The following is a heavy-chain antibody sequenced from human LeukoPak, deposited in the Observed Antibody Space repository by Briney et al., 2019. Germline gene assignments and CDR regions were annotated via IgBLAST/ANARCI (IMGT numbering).Heavy chain of an antibody. Sequence: SETLSLTCSVSGTSIRTFYWSWVRQPPGKGLEWIGYIHYSGSTNYNSSLKSRVTISIDPSKNQFSLKLSSMTAADTAVYYCMKSSDYSGTYFGIWGQGTMVTVSS. D-gene: IGHD1-26*01. CDR2: IHYSGST. CDR1: GTSIRTFY. CDR3: MKSSDYSGTYFGI. V-gene: IGHV4-59*01. J-gene: IGHJ3*02.